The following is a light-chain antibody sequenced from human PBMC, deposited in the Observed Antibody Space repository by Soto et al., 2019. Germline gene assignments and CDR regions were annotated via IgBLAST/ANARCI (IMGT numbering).Light chain of an antibody. J-gene: IGLJ2*01. V-gene: IGLV1-40*01. CDR1: SSNIGAGYG. CDR3: CSYAGGYSHVA. Sequence: QSVLTQPPSVSGAPGQRVTISCTGSSSNIGAGYGVHWYQQLPGAAPKLLIYGNSNRPSGVPDRFSGSKSGNTASLSISGLQAEDEADYYCCSYAGGYSHVAFGGGTKVTVL. CDR2: GNS.